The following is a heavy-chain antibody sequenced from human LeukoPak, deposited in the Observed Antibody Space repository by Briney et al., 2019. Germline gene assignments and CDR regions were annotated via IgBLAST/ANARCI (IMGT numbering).Heavy chain of an antibody. D-gene: IGHD3-22*01. CDR1: GITFSGHA. Sequence: GGSLRLSCAASGITFSGHAMSWVRQAPGKGLEWVSFITTTGGTTSYADSVKGRFTISRDNLRDTLYMQMNSLRDEDTALYYCTIMHGYYDGSGYWVQWGQGTLVTVSS. V-gene: IGHV3-23*01. CDR2: ITTTGGTT. CDR3: TIMHGYYDGSGYWVQ. J-gene: IGHJ4*02.